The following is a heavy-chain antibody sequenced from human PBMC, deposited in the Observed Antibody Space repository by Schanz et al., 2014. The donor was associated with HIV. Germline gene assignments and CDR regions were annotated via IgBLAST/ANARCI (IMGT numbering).Heavy chain of an antibody. CDR2: MNPNSGYT. CDR3: ARMSPSSTSYGDAFDV. Sequence: QVQLAQSGAEAKKPGASVMLSCKASGYSFTSYDINWVRQATGLGLEWMGWMNPNSGYTGYAQKFQGRVTMTRHTPTGTAYMKLSSLRSDDTAVYCCARMSPSSTSYGDAFDVWGQGTMITVSS. CDR1: GYSFTSYD. J-gene: IGHJ3*01. D-gene: IGHD2-2*01. V-gene: IGHV1-8*01.